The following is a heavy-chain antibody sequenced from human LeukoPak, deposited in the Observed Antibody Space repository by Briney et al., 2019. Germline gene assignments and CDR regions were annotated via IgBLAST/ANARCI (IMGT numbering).Heavy chain of an antibody. CDR1: GYTFTDYY. CDR3: ATVVTGENWFDP. D-gene: IGHD7-27*01. J-gene: IGHJ5*02. V-gene: IGHV1-69-2*01. CDR2: VDPEDGET. Sequence: ASVKVSYKVSGYTFTDYYMHWVQQAPGKGLEWMGLVDPEDGETIYAEKFQGRVTITADTSTDTAYMELSSLRSEDTAVYYCATVVTGENWFDPWGQGTLVTVSS.